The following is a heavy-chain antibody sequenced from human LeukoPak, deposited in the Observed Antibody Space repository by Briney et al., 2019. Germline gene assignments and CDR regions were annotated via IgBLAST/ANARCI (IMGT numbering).Heavy chain of an antibody. D-gene: IGHD6-6*01. CDR1: GFTFSSYG. CDR3: AKWVAARNYMDV. Sequence: GGSLRLSCAASGFTFSSYGMHWVRQDPGKGLEGVAFIRHDGSDKYYADSVKGRFTISRDNSKNMLYLQMNSLRAEDTAVYYCAKWVAARNYMDVWGKGTTVTVSS. CDR2: IRHDGSDK. J-gene: IGHJ6*03. V-gene: IGHV3-30*02.